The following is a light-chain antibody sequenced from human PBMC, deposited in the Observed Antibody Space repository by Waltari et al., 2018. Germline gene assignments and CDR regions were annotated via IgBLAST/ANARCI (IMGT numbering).Light chain of an antibody. CDR2: DAS. Sequence: DIQMTQSSSSQSASVGDRVTLTCQASQDISNHLNWYQHKAGKAPNLLIYDASTLEAGVPSRFSGSGSGTAFTLTISSLQPEDIATYYCQQYDHPPYTFGQGTKLDI. CDR1: QDISNH. V-gene: IGKV1-33*01. CDR3: QQYDHPPYT. J-gene: IGKJ2*01.